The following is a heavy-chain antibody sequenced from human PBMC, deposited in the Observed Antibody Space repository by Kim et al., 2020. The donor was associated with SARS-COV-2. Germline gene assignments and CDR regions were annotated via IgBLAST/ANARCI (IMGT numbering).Heavy chain of an antibody. CDR2: IIPIFGTA. V-gene: IGHV1-69*13. J-gene: IGHJ3*02. CDR1: GGTFSSYA. CDR3: ARDYGDYNANAFDI. D-gene: IGHD4-17*01. Sequence: SVKVSCKASGGTFSSYAISWVRQAPGQGLEWMGGIIPIFGTANYAQKFQGRVTITADESTSTAYMELSSLRSEDTAVYYCARDYGDYNANAFDIWGQGTMVTGSS.